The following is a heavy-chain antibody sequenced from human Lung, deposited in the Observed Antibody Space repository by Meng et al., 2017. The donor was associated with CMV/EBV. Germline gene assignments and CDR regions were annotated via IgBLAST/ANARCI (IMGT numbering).Heavy chain of an antibody. Sequence: SCAASGFTFSSYAMHWVRQAPGKGLEWVAVISYDGSNKYYADSVKGRFTISRDNSKNTLYLQMNSLRAEDTAVYYCAREQPNSDAFDIWGQGTMVTVSS. CDR2: ISYDGSNK. CDR1: GFTFSSYA. D-gene: IGHD4-23*01. CDR3: AREQPNSDAFDI. V-gene: IGHV3-30*04. J-gene: IGHJ3*02.